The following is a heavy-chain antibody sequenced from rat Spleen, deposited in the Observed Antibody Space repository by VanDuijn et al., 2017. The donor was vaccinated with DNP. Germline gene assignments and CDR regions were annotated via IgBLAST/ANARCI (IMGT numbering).Heavy chain of an antibody. J-gene: IGHJ2*01. CDR2: INKDRSTI. Sequence: EVKLVESGGGLVQPGRSLKLSCAASGFNFNDYWMAWVRQAPGKGLEWIGEINKDRSTINYTPSLKDKFTISRDNAQNTLYLQMSKLGSEDTAIYYCASGPNYGGYSDYFDYWGQGVMVTVSS. D-gene: IGHD1-11*01. CDR3: ASGPNYGGYSDYFDY. V-gene: IGHV4-2*01. CDR1: GFNFNDYW.